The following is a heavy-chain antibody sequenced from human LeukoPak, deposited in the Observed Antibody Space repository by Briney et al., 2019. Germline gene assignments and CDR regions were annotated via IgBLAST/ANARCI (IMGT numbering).Heavy chain of an antibody. D-gene: IGHD3-3*01. CDR1: GFTFSSYA. Sequence: PGGSLRLSCAASGFTFSSYAMSWVRQAPGKGLEWVSAISGSGGSTYYADSVKGRFTISRDNSKNTLYLQMNSLRAEDTAVYYCAKDGVFTIFGVVINPTDYWGQGTLVTVSS. CDR3: AKDGVFTIFGVVINPTDY. CDR2: ISGSGGST. J-gene: IGHJ4*02. V-gene: IGHV3-23*01.